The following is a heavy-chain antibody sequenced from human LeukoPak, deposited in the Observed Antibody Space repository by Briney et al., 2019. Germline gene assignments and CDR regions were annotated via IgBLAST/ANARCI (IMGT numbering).Heavy chain of an antibody. V-gene: IGHV3-30*18. D-gene: IGHD6-25*01. Sequence: GRSLRLSCAASGFTFSSYGMHWVRQAPGKGLEWVAVISYDGSNKYYADSVKGRFTISRDNSKNTLYLQMNSLRAEDTAVYYCAKIAAAGTYFDYWGQGTLVTVSS. J-gene: IGHJ4*02. CDR2: ISYDGSNK. CDR1: GFTFSSYG. CDR3: AKIAAAGTYFDY.